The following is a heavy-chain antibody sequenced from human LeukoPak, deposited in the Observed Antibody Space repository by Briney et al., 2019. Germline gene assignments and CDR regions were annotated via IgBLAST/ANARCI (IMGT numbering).Heavy chain of an antibody. V-gene: IGHV5-51*01. CDR2: IYPDDSDT. CDR3: ARTHCSGGNCHKGGYYHGMDV. Sequence: GESLKISCKGSGYNFATYWIGWVRQMPGKGLEWMGIIYPDDSDTNYSPSFQGQVIISADKSISTAYLQWSSLKASDTAMYYCARTHCSGGNCHKGGYYHGMDVWGQGTTVAVSS. J-gene: IGHJ6*02. CDR1: GYNFATYW. D-gene: IGHD2-15*01.